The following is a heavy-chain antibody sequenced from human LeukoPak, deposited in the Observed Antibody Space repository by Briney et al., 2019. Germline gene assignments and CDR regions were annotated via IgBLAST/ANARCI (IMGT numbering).Heavy chain of an antibody. V-gene: IGHV3-21*01. CDR2: ISAIGSYI. CDR1: GFTFSSYV. D-gene: IGHD6-13*01. J-gene: IGHJ5*01. CDR3: ARGQTGFSTSWYDF. Sequence: GGSLRLSCAASGFTFSSYVMNWVRQAPGKGLEWVSSISAIGSYIYYADSVKGRLTISRDNAKNSLYLQMNSLRADDTAVYYCARGQTGFSTSWYDFWGQGALVTVSS.